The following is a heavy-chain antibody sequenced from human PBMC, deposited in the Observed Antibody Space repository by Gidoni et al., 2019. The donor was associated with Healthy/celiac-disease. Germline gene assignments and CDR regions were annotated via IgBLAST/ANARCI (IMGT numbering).Heavy chain of an antibody. Sequence: QITLKESGPTLVKPTQTLPLTCTFSGFSLSTSGVGVGWIRQPPGKALEWLALIYWDDDKRYSPSPKSRLTITKDTSKNQVVLTMTNMDPVDTATYYCAHILTPYGSGSYYYFDYWGQGTLVTVSS. D-gene: IGHD3-10*01. CDR1: GFSLSTSGVG. J-gene: IGHJ4*02. CDR2: IYWDDDK. CDR3: AHILTPYGSGSYYYFDY. V-gene: IGHV2-5*02.